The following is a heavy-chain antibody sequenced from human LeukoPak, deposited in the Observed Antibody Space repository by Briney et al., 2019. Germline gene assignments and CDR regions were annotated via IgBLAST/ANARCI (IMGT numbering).Heavy chain of an antibody. CDR1: GFTFSHYG. CDR2: MLYDGSNK. D-gene: IGHD2-2*01. Sequence: GGSLRLSCAASGFTFSHYGMHWVRQAPGKGLECVAFMLYDGSNKYYADSVKGRFTISRENSKNTLDLQMNSLRAEDTAVYYCAKKGFCNSGSCYGVFDYWGQGTLVTVS. V-gene: IGHV3-30*02. J-gene: IGHJ4*02. CDR3: AKKGFCNSGSCYGVFDY.